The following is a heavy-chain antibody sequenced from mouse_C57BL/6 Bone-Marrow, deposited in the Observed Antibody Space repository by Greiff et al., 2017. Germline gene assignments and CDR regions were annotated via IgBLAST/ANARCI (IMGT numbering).Heavy chain of an antibody. D-gene: IGHD2-5*01. CDR1: GYAFTNYL. Sequence: QVQLKQSGAELVRPGTSVKVSCKASGYAFTNYLIEWVKQRPGQGLEWIGVINPGSGGTNYNEKFKGKATLTADKSSSTAYMQLSSLTSEDSAVYFCARRGYSNYGDYYAMDYWGQGTSVTVSS. J-gene: IGHJ4*01. CDR2: INPGSGGT. CDR3: ARRGYSNYGDYYAMDY. V-gene: IGHV1-54*01.